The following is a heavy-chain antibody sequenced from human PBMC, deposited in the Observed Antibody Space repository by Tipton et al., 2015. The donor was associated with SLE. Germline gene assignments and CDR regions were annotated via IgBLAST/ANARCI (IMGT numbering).Heavy chain of an antibody. Sequence: TLPLTCTVSGGSISSYYWSWIRQPPGKGLEWIGYIYYSGSTNYNPSLKSRVTISVDTTKNQFSLKLSAVTAADTAVYYCARGWGYRNYWGQGTLVTVSS. V-gene: IGHV4-59*01. J-gene: IGHJ4*02. D-gene: IGHD5-24*01. CDR3: ARGWGYRNY. CDR2: IYYSGST. CDR1: GGSISSYY.